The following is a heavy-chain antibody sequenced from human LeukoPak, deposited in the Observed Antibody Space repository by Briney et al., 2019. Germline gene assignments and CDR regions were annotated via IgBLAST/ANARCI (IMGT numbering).Heavy chain of an antibody. V-gene: IGHV3-7*05. CDR1: GFTFSRFW. Sequence: GGSLRLSCAASGFTFSRFWMNWVRWAPGRGLEWVANIDQSGGRNNYVDSVKGRFTISRDNAKNSLFLEMSSLRADDTAVYFCARDVEGGTFDIWGQGTTVTVSS. CDR3: ARDVEGGTFDI. J-gene: IGHJ3*02. CDR2: IDQSGGRN. D-gene: IGHD3-16*01.